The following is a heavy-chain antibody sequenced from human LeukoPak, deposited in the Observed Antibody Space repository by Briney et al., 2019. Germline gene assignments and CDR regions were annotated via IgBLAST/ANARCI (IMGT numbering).Heavy chain of an antibody. Sequence: GGSLRLSCAAPGFTFSNFVMSWVRQAPGKGLEWVSYIDGGGGSTNYADSVKGRFTISRDNSKNTLYLQMNSLRAEDTAIYYCAKENWYLYNNNWYKTWFDPWGQGTLVTVSS. CDR1: GFTFSNFV. D-gene: IGHD6-13*01. CDR2: IDGGGGST. CDR3: AKENWYLYNNNWYKTWFDP. V-gene: IGHV3-23*01. J-gene: IGHJ5*02.